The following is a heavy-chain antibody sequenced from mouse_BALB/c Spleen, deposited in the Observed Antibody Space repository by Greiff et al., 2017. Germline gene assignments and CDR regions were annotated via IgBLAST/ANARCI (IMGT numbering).Heavy chain of an antibody. CDR3: ARSSYGNYGAMDY. CDR2: ISDGGSYT. CDR1: GFTFSDYY. Sequence: EVMLVESGGGLVKPGGSLKLSCAASGFTFSDYYMYWVRQTPEKRLEWVATISDGGSYTYYPDSVKGRFTISRDNAKNNLYLQMSSLKSEDTAMYYCARSSYGNYGAMDYWGQGTSVTVSA. J-gene: IGHJ4*01. D-gene: IGHD2-1*01. V-gene: IGHV5-4*02.